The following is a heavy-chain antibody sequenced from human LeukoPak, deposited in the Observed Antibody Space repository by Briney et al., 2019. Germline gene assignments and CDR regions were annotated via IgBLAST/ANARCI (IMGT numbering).Heavy chain of an antibody. Sequence: PGRSLRLSCAASGFTFTTYGMHWVRQAPGKGLEWVALISFDGSENYYAESVKGRFTIARDNSKNTLYLQMNSLRAEDTAVYYCAKGGRVVVVPAAIYYYYYYMDVWGKGTTVTVSS. CDR1: GFTFTTYG. CDR2: ISFDGSEN. J-gene: IGHJ6*03. CDR3: AKGGRVVVVPAAIYYYYYYMDV. V-gene: IGHV3-30*18. D-gene: IGHD2-2*01.